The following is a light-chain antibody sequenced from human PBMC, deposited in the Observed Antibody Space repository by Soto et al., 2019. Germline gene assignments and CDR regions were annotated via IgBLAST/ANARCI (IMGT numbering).Light chain of an antibody. CDR1: QSIRSW. V-gene: IGKV1-5*01. Sequence: IQMTQSPSTLSASVGDRVTITCRASQSIRSWLAWYQQKPGKAPKLLIYDTSSLESVVPSRFSGSGSGKEFPLIVSSLQHDDFASYYCQQYNSYSTFGQGTKVEIK. CDR2: DTS. CDR3: QQYNSYST. J-gene: IGKJ1*01.